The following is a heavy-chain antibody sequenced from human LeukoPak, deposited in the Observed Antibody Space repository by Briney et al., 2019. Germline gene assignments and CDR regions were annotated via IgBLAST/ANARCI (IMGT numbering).Heavy chain of an antibody. Sequence: ASVKVSCKASGYTFTSSDINWVRQATGQGLEWMGWMNPDIGNTAYVQKFQGRVTMTRNTSISTAYMELSSLRSEDTAVYYCARSLSLVRGVIHYFDNWGQGTLVTVSS. D-gene: IGHD3-10*01. CDR1: GYTFTSSD. V-gene: IGHV1-8*01. CDR3: ARSLSLVRGVIHYFDN. CDR2: MNPDIGNT. J-gene: IGHJ4*02.